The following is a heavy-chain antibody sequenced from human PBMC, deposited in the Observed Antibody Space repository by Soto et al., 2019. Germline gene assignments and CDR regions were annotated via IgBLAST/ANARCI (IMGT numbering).Heavy chain of an antibody. Sequence: EVQLVESGGGLVKPGGSLRLSCAASGFTFSSYSMNWVRQAPGKGLEWVSFISSSGYIFYADSVKGRFTISRDNAKNLLYLQMNSLRAEDTAVYYCARDLVTVTSRGFQNWCQGNLVTVSS. CDR3: ARDLVTVTSRGFQN. D-gene: IGHD4-17*01. CDR1: GFTFSSYS. V-gene: IGHV3-21*01. J-gene: IGHJ1*01. CDR2: ISSSGYI.